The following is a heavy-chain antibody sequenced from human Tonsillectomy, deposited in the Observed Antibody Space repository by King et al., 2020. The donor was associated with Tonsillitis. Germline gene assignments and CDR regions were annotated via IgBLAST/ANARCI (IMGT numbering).Heavy chain of an antibody. J-gene: IGHJ3*02. D-gene: IGHD4-17*01. CDR2: ISRSSSYK. V-gene: IGHV3-21*01. CDR3: ARDQDYGVSQNAFDI. CDR1: GFTFSNYR. Sequence: VQLVESGGGLVKPGGSLRLSCAGSGFTFSNYRMNWVRQAPGKGLEWVASISRSSSYKYYADSVKGRFTISRDNAKNSLYLQMNSLRAEDTAVYYCARDQDYGVSQNAFDIWGQGTMVTVSS.